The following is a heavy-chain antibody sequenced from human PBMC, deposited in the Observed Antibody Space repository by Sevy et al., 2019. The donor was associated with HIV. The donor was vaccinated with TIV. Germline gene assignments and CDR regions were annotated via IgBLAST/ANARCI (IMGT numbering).Heavy chain of an antibody. CDR3: AQWPHSEPIPYGDHYYFDY. D-gene: IGHD4-17*01. V-gene: IGHV1-69*13. Sequence: ASVKVSCKASGGTFSSYAISWVRQAPGQGLEWMGGIIPIFGTANYAQKFQGRVTITADESTSTAYMELSSLRSEDTAVNYCAQWPHSEPIPYGDHYYFDYWGQGTLVTVSS. J-gene: IGHJ4*02. CDR2: IIPIFGTA. CDR1: GGTFSSYA.